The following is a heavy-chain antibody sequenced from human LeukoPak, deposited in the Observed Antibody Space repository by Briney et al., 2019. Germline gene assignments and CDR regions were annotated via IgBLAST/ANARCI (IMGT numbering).Heavy chain of an antibody. D-gene: IGHD3-22*01. V-gene: IGHV3-21*01. CDR1: GFTFSSYS. J-gene: IGHJ4*02. CDR3: ATSFTVILDVTQN. CDR2: ISSSSSYI. Sequence: GGSLRLSRAASGFTFSSYSMNWVRQAPGKGLEWVSSISSSSSYIYYADSVKGRFTISRDNAKNSLYLQMNSLRAEDTAVYYCATSFTVILDVTQNWGQGTLVTVSS.